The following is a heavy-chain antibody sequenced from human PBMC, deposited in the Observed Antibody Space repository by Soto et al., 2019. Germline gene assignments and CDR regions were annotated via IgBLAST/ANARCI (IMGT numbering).Heavy chain of an antibody. J-gene: IGHJ6*02. CDR3: ARVVVPAAIVGIYYYYGMDV. CDR2: MNPNSGNT. V-gene: IGHV1-8*01. Sequence: ASVKVSCKASGYTFTSYDINWVRQATGQGLEWMGWMNPNSGNTGYAQKFQGRVTMTRNTSISTAYMELSSLRSEDTAVYYCARVVVPAAIVGIYYYYGMDVWGQGTTVTVSS. CDR1: GYTFTSYD. D-gene: IGHD2-2*01.